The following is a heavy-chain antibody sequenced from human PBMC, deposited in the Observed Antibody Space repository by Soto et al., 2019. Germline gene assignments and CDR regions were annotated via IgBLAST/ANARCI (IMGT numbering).Heavy chain of an antibody. CDR2: INPNSGAT. V-gene: IGHV1-2*02. D-gene: IGHD3-3*01. CDR1: GYTFTGYF. Sequence: ASVKVSCKASGYTFTGYFMHWVRQAPGQGLEWMGWINPNSGATKYAQKFQGRVTLSRDTAINTAYMELSGLRSDDTAVYYCARGGGTILAPLPWGQGTMVTVYS. J-gene: IGHJ5*02. CDR3: ARGGGTILAPLP.